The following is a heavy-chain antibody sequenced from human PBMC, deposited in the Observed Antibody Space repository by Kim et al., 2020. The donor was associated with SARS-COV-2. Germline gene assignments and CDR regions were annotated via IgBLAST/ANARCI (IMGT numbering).Heavy chain of an antibody. CDR3: ANSNSYYRYLDD. J-gene: IGHJ4*02. CDR1: EFTFSGYA. CDR2: ISGSGDTT. D-gene: IGHD1-26*01. Sequence: GGSLRLSRAASEFTFSGYAMSWVRQAPGRGLEWLSSISGSGDTTYYADSVKGRFTISRDNSKNTGHLQMNSLRAEDTAVYYCANSNSYYRYLDDWGQGILVTVSS. V-gene: IGHV3-23*01.